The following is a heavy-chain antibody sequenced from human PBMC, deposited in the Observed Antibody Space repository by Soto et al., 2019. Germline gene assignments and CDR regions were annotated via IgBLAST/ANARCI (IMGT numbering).Heavy chain of an antibody. Sequence: ESGGGLVKPGGSLRLSCAASGFTFSSYSMNWVRQAPGKGLEWVSSISSSSSYIYYADSVKGRFTISRDNAKNSLYLQMNSLRAEDTAVYYCARDQGSYGGSIDYWGQGTLVTVSS. CDR3: ARDQGSYGGSIDY. J-gene: IGHJ4*02. D-gene: IGHD1-26*01. V-gene: IGHV3-21*01. CDR1: GFTFSSYS. CDR2: ISSSSSYI.